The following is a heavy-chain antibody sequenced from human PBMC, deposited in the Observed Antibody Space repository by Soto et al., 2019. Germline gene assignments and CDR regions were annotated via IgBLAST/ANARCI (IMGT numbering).Heavy chain of an antibody. V-gene: IGHV4-30-2*01. J-gene: IGHJ4*02. Sequence: SETLSLTCAVSGGSISSGAYSWSWIRQPPGKGLEWIGYIYYSGSSYYNPSLKSRVTISVDRSKNQFSLKLSSVTAADTALYYCARTYYYDRSPEFYFDSWGQGTLVTVSS. CDR1: GGSISSGAYS. CDR3: ARTYYYDRSPEFYFDS. D-gene: IGHD3-22*01. CDR2: IYYSGSS.